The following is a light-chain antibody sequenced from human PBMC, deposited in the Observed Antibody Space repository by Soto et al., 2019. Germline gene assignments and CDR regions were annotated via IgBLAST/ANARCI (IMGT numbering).Light chain of an antibody. J-gene: IGKJ4*01. CDR3: QQSYTTPFTFT. V-gene: IGKV1-39*01. CDR2: AAS. Sequence: DLQMTQSPSSLSASVGDRVTITCRASQSISNLLNWYQQKPGKAPKLLIYAASTLQSGVPSRFSGSGSGTDFTLTISSLQPEDFGTYYCQQSYTTPFTFTFGGATKVEIK. CDR1: QSISNL.